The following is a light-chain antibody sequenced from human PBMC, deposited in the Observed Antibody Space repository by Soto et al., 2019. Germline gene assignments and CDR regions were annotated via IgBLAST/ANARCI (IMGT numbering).Light chain of an antibody. J-gene: IGLJ2*01. CDR1: SSDVGSYNR. CDR2: EVS. Sequence: QSALTQPASVSGSPGQSITVSCTGTSSDVGSYNRVSWYQQPPGKAPKLMIYEVSNRPSGVSNRFSGSKSGNTASLTISGLQAEDEADYYCSSYTSSSTLVFGGGTQLTVL. CDR3: SSYTSSSTLV. V-gene: IGLV2-14*01.